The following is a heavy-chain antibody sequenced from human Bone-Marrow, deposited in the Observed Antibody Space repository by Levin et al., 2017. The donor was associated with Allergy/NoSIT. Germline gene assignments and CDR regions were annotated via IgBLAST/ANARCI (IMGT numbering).Heavy chain of an antibody. Sequence: GESLKISCKASGYTSNRYGVSWVRQAPGQGLEWIGWISAYNDNTNSARKFQGRVTLTIDTYTNTAYMELGSLTSDDTAVYYCASHYSGSYNYFDYWGQGSLVTVSS. CDR2: ISAYNDNT. D-gene: IGHD1-26*01. J-gene: IGHJ4*02. CDR3: ASHYSGSYNYFDY. CDR1: GYTSNRYG. V-gene: IGHV1-18*01.